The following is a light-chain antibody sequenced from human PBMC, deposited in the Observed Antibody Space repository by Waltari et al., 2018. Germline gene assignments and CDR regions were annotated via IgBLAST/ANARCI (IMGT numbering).Light chain of an antibody. V-gene: IGLV2-8*01. CDR3: SSYAGSNIVV. CDR1: SSDVGGYNY. J-gene: IGLJ2*01. CDR2: EVS. Sequence: QSALTQPPSASGSPGQSVTISCTGTSSDVGGYNYVSWYQQHPGKAPKLMIYEVSKRPSGGPIRFSGSNSVKPASLTVSGLQAEDEADYYCSSYAGSNIVVFGGGTKLTVL.